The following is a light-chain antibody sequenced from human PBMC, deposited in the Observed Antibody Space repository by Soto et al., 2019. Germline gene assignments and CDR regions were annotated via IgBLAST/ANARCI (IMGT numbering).Light chain of an antibody. CDR1: QSVSSSY. V-gene: IGKV3-20*01. Sequence: EIVLTQSPDTLSLSPGERATLSCRASQSVSSSYLAWYQQKPGQAPRLLIYGASSRATGIPDRFSGSGSGTDFTLTISRLEPEDFALYYCQQYDISPLTFGGGTKVEIK. CDR2: GAS. CDR3: QQYDISPLT. J-gene: IGKJ4*01.